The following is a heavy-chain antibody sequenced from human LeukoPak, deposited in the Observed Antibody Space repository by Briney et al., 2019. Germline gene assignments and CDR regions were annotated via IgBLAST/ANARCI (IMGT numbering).Heavy chain of an antibody. D-gene: IGHD6-19*01. CDR2: IRYDGSNK. V-gene: IGHV3-30*02. CDR3: AKGGWWYFDL. Sequence: GGSLRLSCAASGFTFSSYGMHWVRQAPGKGLEWVAFIRYDGSNKYYADSVKGRFTISRDNPKNTLYLQMNSLRAEDTAVYYCAKGGWWYFDLWGRGTLVTVSS. CDR1: GFTFSSYG. J-gene: IGHJ2*01.